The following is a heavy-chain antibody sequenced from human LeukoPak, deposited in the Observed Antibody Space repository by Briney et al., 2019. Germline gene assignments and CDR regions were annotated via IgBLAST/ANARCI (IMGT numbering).Heavy chain of an antibody. CDR1: TYSTNTYY. Sequence: SETLSLTCSVSTYSTNTYYWSWIRQSPGKGLEWIAYIYHSGSTDYKPSLKNRVTISIDMSRKDFSLKLAYVTVADTAMYYCVRLRWELLAPYFDHWGQGAFVIVSS. J-gene: IGHJ4*02. CDR3: VRLRWELLAPYFDH. V-gene: IGHV4-59*01. D-gene: IGHD2-15*01. CDR2: IYHSGST.